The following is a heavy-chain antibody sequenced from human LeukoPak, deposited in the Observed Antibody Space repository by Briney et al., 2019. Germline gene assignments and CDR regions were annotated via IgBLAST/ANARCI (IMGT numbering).Heavy chain of an antibody. CDR3: ARGGYCSGGSCYFDY. J-gene: IGHJ4*02. V-gene: IGHV4-30-4*01. D-gene: IGHD2-15*01. CDR1: GGSLSSGDYY. Sequence: SETLSLTCTVSGGSLSSGDYYWSWIRQPPGKGLEWIGYIYYSGSTCYNPSLKSRVTISVDTSKNQFSLKLSSVTAADTAVYYCARGGYCSGGSCYFDYWGQGTLVTVSS. CDR2: IYYSGST.